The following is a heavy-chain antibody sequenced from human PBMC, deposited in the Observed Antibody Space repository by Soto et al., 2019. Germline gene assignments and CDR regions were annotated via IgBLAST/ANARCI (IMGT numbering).Heavy chain of an antibody. CDR3: ARQMSGPIPHFGCLSPVTS. CDR1: GDSVTSDDSY. CDR2: ISHTGER. Sequence: QLRLQESGPGLVKPSWTRSLNCTVSGDSVTSDDSYWGWIRRPPGQGLEWIGTISHTGERFYNPPLNSRLTISLDASKNQFSLKLASMTAADAGVFFCARQMSGPIPHFGCLSPVTSWCQGILGTVSS. J-gene: IGHJ5*02. V-gene: IGHV4-39*01. D-gene: IGHD3-9*01.